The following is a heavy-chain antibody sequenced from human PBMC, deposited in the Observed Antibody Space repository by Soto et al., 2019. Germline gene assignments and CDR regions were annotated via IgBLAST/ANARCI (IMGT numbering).Heavy chain of an antibody. D-gene: IGHD2-15*01. CDR1: GGSFSGYY. CDR3: ARGYRGALCSGGSCYSVYFGY. CDR2: INHSGST. Sequence: QVQLQQWGAGLLKPSETLSLTCAVYGGSFSGYYWSWIRQPPGKGLEWIGEINHSGSTNYNPSLKIRVTRSVDTSKNQFSRKLSSVTAADTAVYYCARGYRGALCSGGSCYSVYFGYWGQGTLVTVSS. V-gene: IGHV4-34*01. J-gene: IGHJ4*02.